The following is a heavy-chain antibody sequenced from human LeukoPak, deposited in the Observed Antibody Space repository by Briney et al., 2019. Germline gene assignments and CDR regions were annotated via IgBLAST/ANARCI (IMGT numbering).Heavy chain of an antibody. CDR1: GFTFSSYS. V-gene: IGHV3-48*04. D-gene: IGHD3-3*01. Sequence: GGSLRLSCAASGFTFSSYSMNWVRQAPGKGLEWVSYISSSSSTIYYADSVKGRFTISRDNAKNSLYLQMNSLRAEDTAVYYCASSEKDEVLRFLEWSPGFDYWGQGTLVTVSS. CDR2: ISSSSSTI. J-gene: IGHJ4*02. CDR3: ASSEKDEVLRFLEWSPGFDY.